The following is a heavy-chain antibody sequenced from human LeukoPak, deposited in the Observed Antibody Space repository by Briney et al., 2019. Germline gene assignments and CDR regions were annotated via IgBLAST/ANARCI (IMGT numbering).Heavy chain of an antibody. Sequence: PSETLSLTCTVSGGSISTYYWSWIRQPPGKGLEWIGYIYYSGGTNYNPFLKSRATISVDTSNNQFSLRLSSVTAADTAIYYCARSTRSWFDPWGQGTLVTVSS. V-gene: IGHV4-59*01. CDR1: GGSISTYY. D-gene: IGHD3-10*01. J-gene: IGHJ5*02. CDR3: ARSTRSWFDP. CDR2: IYYSGGT.